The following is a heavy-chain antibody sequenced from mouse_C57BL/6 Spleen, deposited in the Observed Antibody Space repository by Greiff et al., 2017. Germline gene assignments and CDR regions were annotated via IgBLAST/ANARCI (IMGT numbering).Heavy chain of an antibody. CDR1: GYTFTSYW. V-gene: IGHV1-53*01. Sequence: QVQLQQSGTELVKPGASVKLSCKASGYTFTSYWMHWVKQRPGQGLEWIGNINPSNGGTNYNEKFKSKASLTVDKSSSTAYMQLSSLTSEDSAVYYCARWGPEDYFDYWGQGTTLTVSS. CDR2: INPSNGGT. J-gene: IGHJ2*01. CDR3: ARWGPEDYFDY.